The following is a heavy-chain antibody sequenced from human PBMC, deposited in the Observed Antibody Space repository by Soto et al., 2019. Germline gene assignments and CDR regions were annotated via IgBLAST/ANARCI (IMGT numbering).Heavy chain of an antibody. Sequence: GSLRLSCAASGFTFSSYEMNWVRQAPGKGLEWVSYISSSGSTIYYADSVKGRFTISRDNAKNSLYLQMNSLRAEDTAVYYCARVPRPVEMAPVRWGQGTLVTVSS. CDR1: GFTFSSYE. CDR2: ISSSGSTI. CDR3: ARVPRPVEMAPVR. V-gene: IGHV3-48*03. D-gene: IGHD2-2*01. J-gene: IGHJ4*02.